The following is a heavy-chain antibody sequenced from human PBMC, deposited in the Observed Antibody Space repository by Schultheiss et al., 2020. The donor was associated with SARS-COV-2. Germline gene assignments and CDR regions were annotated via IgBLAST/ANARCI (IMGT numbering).Heavy chain of an antibody. V-gene: IGHV1-2*02. D-gene: IGHD1-26*01. J-gene: IGHJ4*02. CDR3: ARGSGSYYGGSDY. CDR2: INPKSGGT. CDR1: GYTFTDYY. Sequence: ASVKVSCKASGYTFTDYYMHWVRQAPGQGLEWMGWINPKSGGTNYAQKFQGRVTMTRDTSISTAYMELSRLRSEDTAVYYCARGSGSYYGGSDYWGQGTLVTVSS.